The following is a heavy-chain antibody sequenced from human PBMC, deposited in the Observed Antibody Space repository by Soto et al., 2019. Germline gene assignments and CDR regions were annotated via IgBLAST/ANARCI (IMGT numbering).Heavy chain of an antibody. D-gene: IGHD2-15*01. Sequence: GAPVKVSCKASGYTFTGYYMHWVRQVPGQGLEWMGWINPNSGDTKYVQEFQGRVTMTRDTSISTAYMELSRLRSDDTAVYYCARFLCSSSSCYLFYGMDVWGQRTTVTVSS. J-gene: IGHJ6*02. CDR1: GYTFTGYY. CDR2: INPNSGDT. V-gene: IGHV1-2*02. CDR3: ARFLCSSSSCYLFYGMDV.